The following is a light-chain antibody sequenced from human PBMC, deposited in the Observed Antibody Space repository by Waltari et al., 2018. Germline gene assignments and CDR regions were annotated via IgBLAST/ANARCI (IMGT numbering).Light chain of an antibody. CDR3: QQYYTTPLT. J-gene: IGKJ4*01. CDR1: QSVFYSSNNKNY. V-gene: IGKV4-1*01. CDR2: WAS. Sequence: DLVMPQSQDPLAVSLGERATLNCKSSQSVFYSSNNKNYLAWYQQKPVQPPKLPIYWASTRESGVPDRFSGSGSGTDFTLTISSLQAEDVAVYYCQQYYTTPLTFGGGTKVEIK.